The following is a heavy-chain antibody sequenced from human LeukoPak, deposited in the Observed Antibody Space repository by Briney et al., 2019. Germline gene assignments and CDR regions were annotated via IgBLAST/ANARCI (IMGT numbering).Heavy chain of an antibody. D-gene: IGHD4-23*01. CDR3: ARGDGDNSGAFDI. J-gene: IGHJ3*02. CDR1: CGSILVAVYS. Sequence: SETLSLTFTVSCGSILVAVYSWSWIRQPPGEGLEWIGYIYYSGRTYYNPSLKSRVTISLDRSKNQFSLKVSSVTAADTAVYFCARGDGDNSGAFDIWGQGTLVTVSS. CDR2: IYYSGRT. V-gene: IGHV4-30-2*01.